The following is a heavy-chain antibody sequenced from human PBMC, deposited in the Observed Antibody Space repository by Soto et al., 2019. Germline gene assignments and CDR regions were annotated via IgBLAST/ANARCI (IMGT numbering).Heavy chain of an antibody. CDR3: ARDLDYYGSGSQYYYYYYGMDV. J-gene: IGHJ6*02. CDR2: INPSGGST. V-gene: IGHV1-46*01. CDR1: GYTFTSYY. Sequence: GASVKVSCKASGYTFTSYYMHWVRQAPGQGLEWMGIINPSGGSTSYAQKFQGRVTMTRDTSTSTAYMELSSLRSEDTAVYYCARDLDYYGSGSQYYYYYYGMDVWGQGTTVTVSS. D-gene: IGHD3-10*01.